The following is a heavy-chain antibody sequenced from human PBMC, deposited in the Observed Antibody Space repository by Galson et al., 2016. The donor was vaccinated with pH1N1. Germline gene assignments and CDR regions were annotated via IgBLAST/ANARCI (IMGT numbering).Heavy chain of an antibody. Sequence: QSGAEVKKPGESLKISCKASGSSFTRYWIAWVRQVPGKGLEWVGVVNPGGSTIRYSPPFQGQVTISSDKSINTAYLQWISLKAPDTATHYCARQNDFGDYRGDAFDIWGQGTLVTVSS. D-gene: IGHD4-17*01. CDR3: ARQNDFGDYRGDAFDI. CDR2: VNPGGSTI. V-gene: IGHV5-51*03. CDR1: GSSFTRYW. J-gene: IGHJ3*02.